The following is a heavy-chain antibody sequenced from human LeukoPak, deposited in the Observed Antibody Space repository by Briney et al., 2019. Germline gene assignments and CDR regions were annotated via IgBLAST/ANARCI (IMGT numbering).Heavy chain of an antibody. Sequence: GGSLRLSCAASGFTFSSCGMHWVRQAPGKGLEWVAGISYDGSNKYYADSVKGRFTISRDNSKNTLYLQMNSLRAEDTALYYCAKDRGYISSRPDNWFDPWGQGTLVTVSS. CDR1: GFTFSSCG. J-gene: IGHJ5*02. D-gene: IGHD6-6*01. V-gene: IGHV3-30*18. CDR2: ISYDGSNK. CDR3: AKDRGYISSRPDNWFDP.